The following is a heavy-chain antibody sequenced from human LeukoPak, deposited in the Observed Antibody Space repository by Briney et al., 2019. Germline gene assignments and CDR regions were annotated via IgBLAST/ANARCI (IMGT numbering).Heavy chain of an antibody. CDR1: GGSITSYY. CDR2: IDYSGST. CDR3: ARSGSLDAFDI. Sequence: SETLSLTCTVSGGSITSYYWSWIRQPPGRGLEWIGYIDYSGSTNYNPSLKSRVTMSVDTSKNQFSLKLSSVTAADTAVYYCARSGSLDAFDIWGQGTMVTVSS. D-gene: IGHD3-10*01. V-gene: IGHV4-59*12. J-gene: IGHJ3*02.